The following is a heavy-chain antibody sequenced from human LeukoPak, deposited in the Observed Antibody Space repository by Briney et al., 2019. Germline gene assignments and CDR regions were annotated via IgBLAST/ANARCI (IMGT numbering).Heavy chain of an antibody. CDR2: FDPEDGET. V-gene: IGHV1-24*01. Sequence: GASLKISCKVSGYTLTELSMHWVRQAPGKGLEWRGGFDPEDGETIYAQKFQGRVTMTEDTSTDTAYMELSSLRSEDTAVYYCATLRFDSSSGYKLDYCGQGCSVTVSS. J-gene: IGHJ4*02. CDR1: GYTLTELS. CDR3: ATLRFDSSSGYKLDY. D-gene: IGHD6-13*01.